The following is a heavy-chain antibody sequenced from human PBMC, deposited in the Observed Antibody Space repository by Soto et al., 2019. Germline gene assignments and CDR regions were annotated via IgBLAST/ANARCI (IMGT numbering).Heavy chain of an antibody. V-gene: IGHV4-59*08. J-gene: IGHJ6*03. CDR1: DGSISGLY. CDR2: IYSSGTT. Sequence: QVQLQESGPGLVRPSETLSLTCSVSDGSISGLYWTWVRQSPGKGLEWIGWIYSSGTTNYNPSPKSRVAFSVDTSKNQSSLKLTSVTAADTAIYYCARLRNHYFMDAWGKGTTVAVSS. CDR3: ARLRNHYFMDA. D-gene: IGHD1-1*01.